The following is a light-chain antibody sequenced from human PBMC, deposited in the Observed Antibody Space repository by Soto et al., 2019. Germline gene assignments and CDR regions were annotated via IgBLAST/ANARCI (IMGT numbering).Light chain of an antibody. CDR2: GAN. J-gene: IGKJ1*01. Sequence: EIVMTQSPATLSVSPGERVTLSCGASQSINYNLAWYQQKPGQAPRLLIYGANTRATGVAARFSGSGSWTKFTLTISSLQSEDLAVYYCQQYNNWPRTFGQGTKVE. V-gene: IGKV3-15*01. CDR1: QSINYN. CDR3: QQYNNWPRT.